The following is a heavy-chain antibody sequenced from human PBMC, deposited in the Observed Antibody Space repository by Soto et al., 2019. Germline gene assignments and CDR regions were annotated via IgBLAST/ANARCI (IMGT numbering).Heavy chain of an antibody. CDR2: IYYSGST. CDR1: GGSISSYY. V-gene: IGHV4-59*01. J-gene: IGHJ6*02. Sequence: PSETLSLTCTVSGGSISSYYWSWIRQPPGKGLEWIGYIYYSGSTNYNPSLKSRVTISVDTSKNQFSLKLSSVTAADTAVYYCARGLKYDYGIDVWGQGTTVTVSS. CDR3: ARGLKYDYGIDV.